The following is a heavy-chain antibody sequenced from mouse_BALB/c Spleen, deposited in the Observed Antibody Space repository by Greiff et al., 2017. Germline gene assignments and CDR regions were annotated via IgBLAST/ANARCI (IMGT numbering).Heavy chain of an antibody. Sequence: EVKLMESGPGLVKPSQSLSLTCTVTGYSITSDYAWNWIRQFPGNKLEWMGYISYSGSTSYNPSLKSRISITRDTSKNQFFLQLNSVTTEDTATYYCARSDGYSYLGYWGQGTTLTVSS. CDR2: ISYSGST. V-gene: IGHV3-2*02. CDR1: GYSITSDYA. D-gene: IGHD2-3*01. J-gene: IGHJ2*01. CDR3: ARSDGYSYLGY.